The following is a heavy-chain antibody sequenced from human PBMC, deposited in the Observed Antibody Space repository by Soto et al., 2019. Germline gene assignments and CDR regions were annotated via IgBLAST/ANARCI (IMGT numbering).Heavy chain of an antibody. D-gene: IGHD2-2*02. Sequence: ASVKVSCKASGGTFRSYAISWVRQAPGQGLEWMGGIIPIFGTANYAQKFQGRVTITADESTSTAYMELSSLRSEDTAVYYCARGHIVVVPAAIHDCNWFDPWGQGTLVTVSS. CDR1: GGTFRSYA. V-gene: IGHV1-69*13. CDR2: IIPIFGTA. J-gene: IGHJ5*02. CDR3: ARGHIVVVPAAIHDCNWFDP.